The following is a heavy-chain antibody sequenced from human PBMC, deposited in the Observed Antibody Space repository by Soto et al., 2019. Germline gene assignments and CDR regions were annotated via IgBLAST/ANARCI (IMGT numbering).Heavy chain of an antibody. CDR3: ATGGRGYSSGTRVHFEF. D-gene: IGHD5-18*01. CDR2: IIPIFGTA. CDR1: GGTFSSNA. V-gene: IGHV1-69*12. Sequence: QVQLVQSGAEVKKPGSSVKVTCKASGGTFSSNAISWVRQAPGQGLEWMGGIIPIFGTAHYAQKFQGRVTITADESTSTASMELSSLKSEDTAVYYCATGGRGYSSGTRVHFEFWGNGTLVTVSS. J-gene: IGHJ4*01.